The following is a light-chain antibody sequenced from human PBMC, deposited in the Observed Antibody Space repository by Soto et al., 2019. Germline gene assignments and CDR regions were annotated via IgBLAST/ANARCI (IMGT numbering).Light chain of an antibody. CDR1: QSVSSSY. CDR3: QQYGSSPLT. CDR2: GAS. J-gene: IGKJ4*01. V-gene: IGKV3-20*01. Sequence: EIVLTQSPGTLSLSPGERATLSCRASQSVSSSYLAWYQQKTGQAPRLLIYGASSRATGIPDRFSGSGSGTDFTLTISRLEPEDFAVYDCQQYGSSPLTFGGGTKVEIK.